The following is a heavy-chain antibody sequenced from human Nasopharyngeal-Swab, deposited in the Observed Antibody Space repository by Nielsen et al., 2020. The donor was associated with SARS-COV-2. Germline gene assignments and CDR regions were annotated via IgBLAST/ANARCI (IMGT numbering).Heavy chain of an antibody. Sequence: GESLKISCAASGFTFSSYGIHWVRQAPGKGLDWVAVISYDGSNKYYADSVKGRFTISRDNAKNSLYLQMNSLRAEDTAVYYCARVPRDRSGWHFDYWGQGTLVTVSS. V-gene: IGHV3-30*03. D-gene: IGHD6-19*01. CDR1: GFTFSSYG. CDR3: ARVPRDRSGWHFDY. CDR2: ISYDGSNK. J-gene: IGHJ4*02.